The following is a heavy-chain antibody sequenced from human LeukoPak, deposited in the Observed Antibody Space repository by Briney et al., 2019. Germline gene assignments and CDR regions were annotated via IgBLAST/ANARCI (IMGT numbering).Heavy chain of an antibody. J-gene: IGHJ6*03. CDR1: GGSISDYF. D-gene: IGHD2-15*01. V-gene: IGHV4-59*01. Sequence: SETLSLTCTVSGGSISDYFWSWIRQPPGKGLECIGYIYYSDSTNYNPSLKSRVTVSVDTSKNQFSLKLSSVTAADTAVYYCARFPGSAEYRHYYYMDVWGKGTTVTVSS. CDR2: IYYSDST. CDR3: ARFPGSAEYRHYYYMDV.